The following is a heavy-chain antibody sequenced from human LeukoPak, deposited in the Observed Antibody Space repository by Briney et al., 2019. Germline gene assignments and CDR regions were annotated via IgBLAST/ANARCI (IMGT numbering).Heavy chain of an antibody. J-gene: IGHJ4*02. D-gene: IGHD3-22*01. Sequence: ASVKVSCKVSGYTLTELSMHWVRQAPGKGLEWMGGFDPEDGGTIYAQKFQGRVTMTEDTSTDTAYMELSGLRSEDTAVYYCATGTNANYYDSSGYYLLPDYWGQGTLVTVSS. CDR1: GYTLTELS. CDR2: FDPEDGGT. CDR3: ATGTNANYYDSSGYYLLPDY. V-gene: IGHV1-24*01.